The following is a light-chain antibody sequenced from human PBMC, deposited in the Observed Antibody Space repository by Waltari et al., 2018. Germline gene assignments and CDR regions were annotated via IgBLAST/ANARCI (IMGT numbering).Light chain of an antibody. CDR3: QNHERLPAT. CDR2: GAS. Sequence: SCRASQSIGRYLVWYQQKAGQAPRLLIYGASTRATGIPDMFSGSGSGTDFSLTISRLEAEDFAVYYCQNHERLPATFGQGTKVEMK. CDR1: QSIGRY. J-gene: IGKJ1*01. V-gene: IGKV3-20*01.